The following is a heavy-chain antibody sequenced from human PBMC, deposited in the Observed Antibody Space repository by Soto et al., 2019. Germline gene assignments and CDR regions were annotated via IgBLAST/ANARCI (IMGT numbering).Heavy chain of an antibody. Sequence: QLVLQESGPGVVKPSETLSLTCSVSGDSITSSRYYWGWIRQTPQTGLEWIGSIYYSGSTLYNPSRKSRVTVSVDTYKNQFTLKLTSVSAADTSLYFCARQTASIVRQGDFDYWGQGTIVTVSS. D-gene: IGHD2-2*01. CDR2: IYYSGST. J-gene: IGHJ4*02. V-gene: IGHV4-39*01. CDR1: GDSITSSRYY. CDR3: ARQTASIVRQGDFDY.